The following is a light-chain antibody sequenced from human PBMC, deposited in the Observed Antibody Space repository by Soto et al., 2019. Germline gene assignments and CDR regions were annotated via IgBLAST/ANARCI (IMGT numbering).Light chain of an antibody. CDR1: QSVRID. Sequence: EIMMTQSPATLSVTPVEIASLSFMSSQSVRIDLAWYEEKPGQAPWLVTYGASTRATGIPARFSGSGSGTEFTLTISSLQSEDFATYYCQPYNSYSEAFGQGTQVDIK. J-gene: IGKJ1*01. CDR3: QPYNSYSEA. CDR2: GAS. V-gene: IGKV3-15*01.